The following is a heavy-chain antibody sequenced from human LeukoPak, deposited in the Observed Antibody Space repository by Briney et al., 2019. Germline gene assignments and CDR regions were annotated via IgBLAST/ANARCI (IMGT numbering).Heavy chain of an antibody. CDR1: GFTLSDYY. V-gene: IGHV3-11*01. Sequence: PGGSLRLSCAASGFTLSDYYMSRFRQAPGKGLEWVSYSSSSGSTIYYADSVKGRFAISRDNAKNSLYLQMNSLRAEDTAVYYCARRRDFIDYWGQGTLVTVSS. D-gene: IGHD3/OR15-3a*01. CDR3: ARRRDFIDY. J-gene: IGHJ4*02. CDR2: SSSSGSTI.